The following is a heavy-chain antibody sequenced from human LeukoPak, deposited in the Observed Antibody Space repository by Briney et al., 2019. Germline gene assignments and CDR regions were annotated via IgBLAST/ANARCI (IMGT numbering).Heavy chain of an antibody. V-gene: IGHV1-46*01. CDR1: GYTFTSYY. CDR2: INPSGGST. CDR3: ARGASPTYDSSGAYWFDP. J-gene: IGHJ5*02. D-gene: IGHD3-22*01. Sequence: ASVKVSCKASGYTFTSYYMHWVRQAPGQGLEWMGIINPSGGSTSYAQKFQGRVTMTRDTSTSTVYMELSSLRSEDTAVYYCARGASPTYDSSGAYWFDPWGQGTLVTVSS.